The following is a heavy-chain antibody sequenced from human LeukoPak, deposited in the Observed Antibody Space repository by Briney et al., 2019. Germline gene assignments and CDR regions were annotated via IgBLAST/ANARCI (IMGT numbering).Heavy chain of an antibody. D-gene: IGHD1-1*01. Sequence: PGGSLRLSCAGSGFPFSTYTMNWVRQAPGKGLEWLSTISGSSTYSYYADSVKGRFTISRDDAKNSLYLQMNSLRAEDTAVYYCARGHQLVVARPRDWSFDLWGRGTLVTVSS. CDR2: ISGSSTYS. CDR1: GFPFSTYT. V-gene: IGHV3-21*01. J-gene: IGHJ2*01. CDR3: ARGHQLVVARPRDWSFDL.